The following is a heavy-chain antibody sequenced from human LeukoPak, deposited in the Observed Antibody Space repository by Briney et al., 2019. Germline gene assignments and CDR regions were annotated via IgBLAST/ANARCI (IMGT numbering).Heavy chain of an antibody. Sequence: PGGSLRLSCAASGFTFSDYYISWIRQPPGKGLEWIGSIYYSGSTYYNPSLKSRVTISVDTSKNQFSLKLSSVTAADTAVYYCARVGGGDYYDSSGYWDYWGQGTLVTVSS. V-gene: IGHV4-38-2*01. CDR2: IYYSGST. D-gene: IGHD3-22*01. J-gene: IGHJ4*02. CDR3: ARVGGGDYYDSSGYWDY. CDR1: GFTFSDYY.